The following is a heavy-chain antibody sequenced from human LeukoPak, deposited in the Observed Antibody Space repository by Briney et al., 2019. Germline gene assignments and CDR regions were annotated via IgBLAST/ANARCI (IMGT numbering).Heavy chain of an antibody. Sequence: GASVKVSRKASGYAFTNYYLHWVRQAPGQGLEWMGTISPSGGRTSYAQKFQGRVTMTRDTSTNTVYMELSSLRSEDAAVYYCARGTGTQTFYDSSGYDFDYWGQGTLVTVSS. D-gene: IGHD3-22*01. J-gene: IGHJ4*02. V-gene: IGHV1-46*01. CDR3: ARGTGTQTFYDSSGYDFDY. CDR1: GYAFTNYY. CDR2: ISPSGGRT.